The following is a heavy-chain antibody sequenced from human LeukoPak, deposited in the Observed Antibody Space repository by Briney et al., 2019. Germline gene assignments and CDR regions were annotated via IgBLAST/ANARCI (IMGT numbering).Heavy chain of an antibody. CDR2: IKQDGSEK. V-gene: IGHV3-7*01. J-gene: IGHJ5*02. CDR1: GFTFSSYW. CDR3: ARPVNPRNWWFDP. Sequence: GGSLRLSCAASGFTFSSYWMSWVRQAPGKGLEWVANIKQDGSEKYYVDSVKGRFTISRDNAKNSLYLQMNSLRAEDTAVYYCARPVNPRNWWFDPWGQGTLVTVSS.